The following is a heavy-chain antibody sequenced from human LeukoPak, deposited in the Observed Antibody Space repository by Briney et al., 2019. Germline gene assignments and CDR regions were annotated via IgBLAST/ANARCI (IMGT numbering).Heavy chain of an antibody. CDR3: ARDGDSSSWPFFYYMDV. V-gene: IGHV1-46*01. Sequence: ASVKVSCKASGYTFTGHYMHWLRQAPGQGLEWMGIINPSGGSTSYAQKFQGRVTMTRDTSTSTVYMELSSLRSEDTAVYYCARDGDSSSWPFFYYMDVWGKGTTVTISS. J-gene: IGHJ6*03. CDR1: GYTFTGHY. D-gene: IGHD6-13*01. CDR2: INPSGGST.